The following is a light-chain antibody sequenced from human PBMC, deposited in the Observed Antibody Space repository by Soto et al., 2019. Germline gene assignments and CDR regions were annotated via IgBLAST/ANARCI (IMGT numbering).Light chain of an antibody. CDR1: QSVTSNY. CDR2: GAS. Sequence: EIGLTQSPGTLSLSPGERATLSCRASQSVTSNYLAWYQHKPGQAPRLLIYGASSRTTCIPDRFSGSGSGTDLTLTISRLETEDFAVYYCKQYDTSPLFGPEIKVDIK. J-gene: IGKJ3*01. V-gene: IGKV3-20*01. CDR3: KQYDTSPL.